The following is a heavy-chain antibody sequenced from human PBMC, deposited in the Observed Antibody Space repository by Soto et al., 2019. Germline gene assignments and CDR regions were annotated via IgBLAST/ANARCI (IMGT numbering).Heavy chain of an antibody. CDR2: ISSSSSYI. D-gene: IGHD3-3*01. CDR1: GFTFSSYG. Sequence: GGSLRLSWAASGFTFSSYGMHGGRQAPGKGLEWVSSISSSSSYIYYADSVRGRFTISRDNAKNSLYLQMNSLRAEDTAVYYCARGPLRFLEWLLLDYWGQGTLVTVSS. CDR3: ARGPLRFLEWLLLDY. V-gene: IGHV3-21*01. J-gene: IGHJ4*02.